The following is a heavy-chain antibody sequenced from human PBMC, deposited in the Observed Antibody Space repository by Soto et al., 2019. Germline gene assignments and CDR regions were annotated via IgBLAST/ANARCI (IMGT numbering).Heavy chain of an antibody. CDR2: INSDGGST. Sequence: GGSLRLSCVASGFTFSRYWMHWVRQAPGKGLMWVSRINSDGGSTSYADSVKGRFTISRDNAKNTLYLQMNSLRAEDTAVYYCARKKRGSYGTDYWGQGTLVTVSS. V-gene: IGHV3-74*01. J-gene: IGHJ4*02. D-gene: IGHD1-26*01. CDR3: ARKKRGSYGTDY. CDR1: GFTFSRYW.